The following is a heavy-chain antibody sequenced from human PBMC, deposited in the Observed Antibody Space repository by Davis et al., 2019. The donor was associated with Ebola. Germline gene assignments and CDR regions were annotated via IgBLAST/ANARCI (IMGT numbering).Heavy chain of an antibody. J-gene: IGHJ6*04. CDR1: VITFSSYA. V-gene: IGHV3-23*01. Sequence: GESLKISCTDSVITFSSYAMTWVRQAPGKGLEWVSAISGSGGSTYYADSVKGRFTISSDNSKNTRYLQMNSLRAEDTAVYYCAITKVRGGGEKDVWGKGTTVTVSS. CDR3: AITKVRGGGEKDV. D-gene: IGHD3-10*01. CDR2: ISGSGGST.